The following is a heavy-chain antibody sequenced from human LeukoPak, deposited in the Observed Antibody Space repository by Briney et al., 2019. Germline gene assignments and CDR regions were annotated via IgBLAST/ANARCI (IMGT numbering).Heavy chain of an antibody. Sequence: GGSLRLSCAASGFTFSSYWMHWVRQAPGKGLVWVSRINSDGSSTSYADSVKGRFTISRDNAKNTLYLQMNSLRAEDTAAYYCAKSPAKLGTARDGYFDLWGRGTLVTVSS. V-gene: IGHV3-74*01. CDR1: GFTFSSYW. D-gene: IGHD7-27*01. J-gene: IGHJ2*01. CDR2: INSDGSST. CDR3: AKSPAKLGTARDGYFDL.